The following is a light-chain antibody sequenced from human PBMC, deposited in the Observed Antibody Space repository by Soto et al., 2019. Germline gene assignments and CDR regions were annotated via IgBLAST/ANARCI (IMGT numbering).Light chain of an antibody. Sequence: EIVLTQSPATLSLSAGERATLSCRASQSVSSSLACYQQKPGQAPRLLIYGASTRATGIPARFSGSGSGTEFTLTINSLQSEDFAVYYCQQYNKWPLAFGQGTKVDIK. CDR3: QQYNKWPLA. CDR2: GAS. V-gene: IGKV3-15*01. CDR1: QSVSSS. J-gene: IGKJ1*01.